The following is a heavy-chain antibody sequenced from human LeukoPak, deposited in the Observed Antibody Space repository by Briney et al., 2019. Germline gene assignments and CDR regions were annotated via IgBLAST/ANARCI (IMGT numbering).Heavy chain of an antibody. CDR1: GFTFSSYH. V-gene: IGHV3-48*01. D-gene: IGHD3-9*01. Sequence: HPGGSLRLSCAASGFTFSSYHMNWVRQAPGKGLEWLSYIQSSTGSMIYADSVKGRFTVSRDNAKNSLYLQMNSLRAEDTAVYYCSRVVQDVTGADYWGQGTLVIVSS. CDR3: SRVVQDVTGADY. CDR2: IQSSTGSM. J-gene: IGHJ4*02.